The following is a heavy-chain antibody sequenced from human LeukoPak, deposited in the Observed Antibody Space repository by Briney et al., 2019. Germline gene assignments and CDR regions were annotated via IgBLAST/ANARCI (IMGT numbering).Heavy chain of an antibody. CDR1: GYTFTSYG. CDR3: ATTVTTSPSSFYYGMDV. CDR2: ISTYNDNT. Sequence: ASVKVSCKASGYTFTSYGISWVRQAPGQGLEWVGWISTYNDNTNYAQKLQGRVTMTTDTSTSTAYMELRSLGSDDTAVYYCATTVTTSPSSFYYGMDVWGRGTTVTVS. V-gene: IGHV1-18*01. J-gene: IGHJ6*02. D-gene: IGHD4-11*01.